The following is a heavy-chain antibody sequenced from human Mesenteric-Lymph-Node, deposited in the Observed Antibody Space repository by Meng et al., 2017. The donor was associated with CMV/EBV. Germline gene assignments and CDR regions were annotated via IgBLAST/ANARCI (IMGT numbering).Heavy chain of an antibody. J-gene: IGHJ3*02. CDR2: ISSSSNTI. D-gene: IGHD3-3*01. V-gene: IGHV3-48*04. Sequence: GESLKISCAASGFTFSSYSMNWVRQAPGKGLEWVSYISSSSNTIYYADSVKGRFTISRDNAKNSLYLQMNSLRAEDTAVYYCARDGTYYDFWSAFDIWGQGTMVTVSS. CDR3: ARDGTYYDFWSAFDI. CDR1: GFTFSSYS.